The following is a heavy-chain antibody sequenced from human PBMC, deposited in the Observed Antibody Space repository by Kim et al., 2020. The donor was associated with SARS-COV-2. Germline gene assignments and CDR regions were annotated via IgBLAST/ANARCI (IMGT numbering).Heavy chain of an antibody. V-gene: IGHV3-21*01. J-gene: IGHJ4*02. CDR2: ISTSSYR. CDR3: ASEDCSASTCYY. D-gene: IGHD2-15*01. CDR1: GFAFSSFN. Sequence: GGSLRLSCAASGFAFSSFNMNWVRQAPGKGLEWVSSISTSSYRFYAASVKGRFTISRDNAQNLLYLQMNSLGAEDTAIYYCASEDCSASTCYYWGQGALVTVSS.